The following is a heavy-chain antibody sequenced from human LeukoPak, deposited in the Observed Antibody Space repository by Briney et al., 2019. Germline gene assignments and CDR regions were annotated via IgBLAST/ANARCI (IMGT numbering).Heavy chain of an antibody. CDR1: GYTFTSYY. CDR2: INPSGGST. Sequence: ASVKVSCRASGYTFTSYYMHWVRQAPGQGLEWMGIINPSGGSTSYAQKFQGRVTMTRDMSTSTVYMELSSLRSEDTAVYYCARLGIAVAGTGDDWGQATLVTVSS. D-gene: IGHD6-19*01. CDR3: ARLGIAVAGTGDD. J-gene: IGHJ4*02. V-gene: IGHV1-46*01.